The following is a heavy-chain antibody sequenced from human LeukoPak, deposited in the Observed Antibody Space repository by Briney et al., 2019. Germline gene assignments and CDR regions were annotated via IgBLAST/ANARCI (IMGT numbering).Heavy chain of an antibody. Sequence: GGSLRLSCAASGFTSSTYAMSWVRQAPGRGLEWVSTIENSGGRGGDTYYAGSVKGRFTISRDNSKNTLYLQMNSLRAEDTAVYYCTKDRSGATDWGQGTLVTVSS. CDR3: TKDRSGATD. D-gene: IGHD2-15*01. CDR2: IENSGGRGGDT. V-gene: IGHV3-23*01. CDR1: GFTSSTYA. J-gene: IGHJ4*02.